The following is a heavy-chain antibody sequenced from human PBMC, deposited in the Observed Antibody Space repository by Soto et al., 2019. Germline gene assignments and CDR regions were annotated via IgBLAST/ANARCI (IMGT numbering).Heavy chain of an antibody. CDR1: GFTFSSYG. D-gene: IGHD3-22*01. CDR2: ISYDGSNK. V-gene: IGHV3-30*18. J-gene: IGHJ4*02. CDR3: AKAHQNYYYDSSGYYDY. Sequence: WSLRLSCAASGFTFSSYGMHWVRQAPGKGLEWVAVISYDGSNKYYADSVKGRFTISRDNSKNTLYLQMNSLRAEDTAVYYCAKAHQNYYYDSSGYYDYWGQGTLVTVSS.